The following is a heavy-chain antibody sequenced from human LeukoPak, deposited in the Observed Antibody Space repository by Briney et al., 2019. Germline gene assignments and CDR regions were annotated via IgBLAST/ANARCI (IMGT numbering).Heavy chain of an antibody. CDR1: GFTFSDYY. J-gene: IGHJ4*02. Sequence: GGSLRLSCAASGFTFSDYYMSWIRQAPGKGLEWVSYISSSGSTIYYADSVKGRFTISRDNAKNSLYLQMNSLRAEDTAVYYCAVTLEMATISAVWVGSSFDYWGQGTLVTVSS. D-gene: IGHD5-24*01. CDR3: AVTLEMATISAVWVGSSFDY. CDR2: ISSSGSTI. V-gene: IGHV3-11*04.